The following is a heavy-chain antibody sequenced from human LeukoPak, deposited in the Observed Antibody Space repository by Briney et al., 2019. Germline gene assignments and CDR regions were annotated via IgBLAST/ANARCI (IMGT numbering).Heavy chain of an antibody. CDR1: AFIFSGHW. V-gene: IGHV3-7*03. D-gene: IGHD2-15*01. Sequence: GGSLRLSCEGSAFIFSGHWMNWVRQTPGKGLEWVASIKEDGSERQYVDSVKGRFSISRDNTKGSLFLQLNSLRAEDTAVYYCARDFGIGSVVIDYWGQGTLVTVSS. J-gene: IGHJ4*02. CDR2: IKEDGSER. CDR3: ARDFGIGSVVIDY.